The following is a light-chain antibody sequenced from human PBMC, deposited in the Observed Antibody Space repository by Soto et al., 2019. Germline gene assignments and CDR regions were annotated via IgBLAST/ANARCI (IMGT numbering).Light chain of an antibody. CDR2: DAS. CDR3: QQRSNWPLT. J-gene: IGKJ4*01. CDR1: QSVSSY. V-gene: IGKV3-11*01. Sequence: EIVLPQSPAPLSLSPGARATLSCRARQSVSSYLAWYQQKPGQAPRLLLYDASNRATGIPARFSGSGSGTDFTLTISSLEPEDFAVYYCQQRSNWPLTFGGGTKVEIK.